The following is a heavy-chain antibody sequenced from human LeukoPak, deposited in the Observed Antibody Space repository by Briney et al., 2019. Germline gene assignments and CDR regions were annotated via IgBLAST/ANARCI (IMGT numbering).Heavy chain of an antibody. J-gene: IGHJ5*02. CDR1: GGSISSYY. CDR3: ARELPGFDP. D-gene: IGHD2-15*01. CDR2: IYYSGST. Sequence: SETLSLTCTVSGGSISSYYWSWIRQPPGKGLEWIGYIYYSGSTNYNPSLNSIVIISVDTSKKQFSLKLSSVTAADTAVYYCARELPGFDPWGQGTLVTVSS. V-gene: IGHV4-59*01.